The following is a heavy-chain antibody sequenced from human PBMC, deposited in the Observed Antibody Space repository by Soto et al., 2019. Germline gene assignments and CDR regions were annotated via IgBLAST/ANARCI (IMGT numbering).Heavy chain of an antibody. CDR3: ASYIAASGTYYLDF. CDR2: IYYSGST. Sequence: PSETLSLTCTVSGGSISSGDYYWSWIRQPPGKGLEWIGYIYYSGSTYYNPSLKSRVTISVDTSKNQFSLRLSSVTAADTAVYYCASYIAASGTYYLDFWGQGTLVPVSS. V-gene: IGHV4-30-4*01. J-gene: IGHJ4*02. CDR1: GGSISSGDYY. D-gene: IGHD6-13*01.